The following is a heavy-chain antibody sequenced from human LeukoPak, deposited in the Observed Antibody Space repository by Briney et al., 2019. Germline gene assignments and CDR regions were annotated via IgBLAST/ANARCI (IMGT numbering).Heavy chain of an antibody. CDR2: INGDGSNT. J-gene: IGHJ2*01. V-gene: IGHV3-74*01. CDR3: TREPSGTYWYFDL. D-gene: IGHD1-26*01. CDR1: GFTFNNYC. Sequence: GGSLRLSCAASGFTFNNYCIHWVRQAPGKGPVWVSRINGDGSNTHSADSVKGRFTISRDNAKNTLYLQMNSLRAEDTAVYYCTREPSGTYWYFDLWGRGTLVTVSS.